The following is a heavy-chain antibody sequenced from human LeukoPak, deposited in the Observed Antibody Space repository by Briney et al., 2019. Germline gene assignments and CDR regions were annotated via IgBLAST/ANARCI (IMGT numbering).Heavy chain of an antibody. CDR3: ATDRFGDLNYFDY. V-gene: IGHV4-4*07. CDR1: GGSISSYF. CDR2: ICTSGST. Sequence: PSDTLSLTCSVSGGSISSYFWIWIRQPAGKGLEWIGRICTSGSTNYTPSLKSRVTISADKYTNQFSLKLSSVSAADTAVYYCATDRFGDLNYFDYWGQGTLVTGSS. J-gene: IGHJ4*01. D-gene: IGHD3-3*01.